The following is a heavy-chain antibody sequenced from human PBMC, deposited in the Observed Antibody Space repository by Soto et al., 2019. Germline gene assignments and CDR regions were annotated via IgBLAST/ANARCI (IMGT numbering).Heavy chain of an antibody. CDR3: ARYLYGSGSYYSLFDP. V-gene: IGHV1-8*01. CDR1: GYTFTSYD. J-gene: IGHJ5*02. CDR2: MNPNSGNT. D-gene: IGHD3-10*01. Sequence: GASVKVSCKASGYTFTSYDINWVRQATGQGLEWMGWMNPNSGNTGYAQKFQGRVTMTRNTSISTAYMELSSLRSEDTAVYYCARYLYGSGSYYSLFDPWGQGTLVTGSS.